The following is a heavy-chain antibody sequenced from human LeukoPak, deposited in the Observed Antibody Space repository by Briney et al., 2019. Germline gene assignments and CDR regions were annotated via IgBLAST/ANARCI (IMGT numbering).Heavy chain of an antibody. Sequence: GGSLRLSCAASGFTFSTYSMNWVRQAPGKGLEWVSYISSSSSTIYYADSVKGRFTISRDNAKNSLYLQMNSLRAEDTAVYYCAREYSSSTGKASDYWGQGTLVTVSS. V-gene: IGHV3-48*01. CDR2: ISSSSSTI. J-gene: IGHJ4*02. CDR3: AREYSSSTGKASDY. D-gene: IGHD6-6*01. CDR1: GFTFSTYS.